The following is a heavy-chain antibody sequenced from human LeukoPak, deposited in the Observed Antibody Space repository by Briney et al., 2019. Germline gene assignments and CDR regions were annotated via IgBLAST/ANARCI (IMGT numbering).Heavy chain of an antibody. V-gene: IGHV1-2*04. Sequence: GASVKVSCKASGYTFTGYYMHWVRQAPGQGLEWMGWINPNSGGTNYAQKFQGWVTMTRDTSISTAYMELSRLRSDDTAVYYCATGGVTVYSYGPDYWGQGTLVAVSS. CDR1: GYTFTGYY. CDR3: ATGGVTVYSYGPDY. J-gene: IGHJ4*02. D-gene: IGHD5-18*01. CDR2: INPNSGGT.